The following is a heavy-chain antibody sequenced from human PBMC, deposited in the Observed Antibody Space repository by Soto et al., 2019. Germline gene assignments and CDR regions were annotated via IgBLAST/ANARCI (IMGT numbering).Heavy chain of an antibody. V-gene: IGHV1-3*01. CDR1: GYTFTSYA. CDR3: ARDSPNDYGDSVFFDY. D-gene: IGHD4-17*01. J-gene: IGHJ4*02. CDR2: INAGNGNT. Sequence: GASVKVSCKASGYTFTSYAMHWVRQAPGQRLEWMGWINAGNGNTKYSQKFQGRVTITGDTSASTAYMELSSLRSEDTAVYYCARDSPNDYGDSVFFDYWGQGTLVTVSS.